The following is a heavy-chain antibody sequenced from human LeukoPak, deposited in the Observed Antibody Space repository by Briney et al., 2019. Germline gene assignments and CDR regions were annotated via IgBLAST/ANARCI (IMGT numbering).Heavy chain of an antibody. V-gene: IGHV4-31*03. CDR1: GGSISSGGYY. J-gene: IGHJ6*02. CDR2: IYYSGST. D-gene: IGHD4-23*01. Sequence: PSETQSLTCTVSGGSISSGGYYWSWIRQHPGKGLEWIGYIYYSGSTYYNPSLKSRVTISVDTSKNQFSLKLSSVTAADTAVYYCARSGGNSDAYYHYGMDVWGQGTTVTVSS. CDR3: ARSGGNSDAYYHYGMDV.